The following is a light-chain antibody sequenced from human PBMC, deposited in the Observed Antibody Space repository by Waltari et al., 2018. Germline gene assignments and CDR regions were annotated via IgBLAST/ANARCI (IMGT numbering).Light chain of an antibody. CDR1: QRLVHSDGNTY. CDR2: KIS. J-gene: IGKJ2*01. CDR3: MQVTEVPYT. Sequence: DIVMTQTPLSSPVTVGQPASISCRSSQRLVHSDGNTYVSWFHQRPGQPPRLLIYKISSRFSGGPDRFIGSGAGTDFTLRISRVEAEDVGVYYCMQVTEVPYTFGQGTKLDIK. V-gene: IGKV2-24*01.